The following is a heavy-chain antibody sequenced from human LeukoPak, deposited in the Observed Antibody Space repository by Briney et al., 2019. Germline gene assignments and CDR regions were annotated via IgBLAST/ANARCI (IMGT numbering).Heavy chain of an antibody. CDR3: ARGGVGGYDYFDS. D-gene: IGHD5-12*01. CDR2: ITYNGST. J-gene: IGHJ4*02. CDR1: GGSISSDDYY. Sequence: SQTLSLTCTVSGGSISSDDYYWSWIRQPPGKGLEWIGHITYNGSTDYSPSLRSRVTMSVDTSKNQFSLKLNSVTAAETAMYFCARGGVGGYDYFDSWGQGTLDAVSS. V-gene: IGHV4-30-4*01.